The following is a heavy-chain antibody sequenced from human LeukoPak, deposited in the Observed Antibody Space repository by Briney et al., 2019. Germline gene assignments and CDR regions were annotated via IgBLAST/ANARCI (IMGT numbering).Heavy chain of an antibody. D-gene: IGHD3-9*01. CDR1: GGTFSSYA. CDR2: IIPIFGTA. CDR3: ARLPSLTGPFDY. Sequence: SVKVSCKAPGGTFSSYAISWVRQAPGQGLEWMGGIIPIFGTANYAQKFQGRVTITADKSTSTAYMELSSLRSEDTAVYYCARLPSLTGPFDYWGQGTLVTVSS. V-gene: IGHV1-69*06. J-gene: IGHJ4*02.